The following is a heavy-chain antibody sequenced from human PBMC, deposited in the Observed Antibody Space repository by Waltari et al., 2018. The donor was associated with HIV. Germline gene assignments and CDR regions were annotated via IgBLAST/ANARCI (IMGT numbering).Heavy chain of an antibody. CDR1: GGSFSGYY. Sequence: QVQLQQWGAGLLKPSETLSLTCAVYGGSFSGYYWSWIRQPPGKGLEWIGEINLSGSTNYNPSLKSRVTISVDTSKNQFSLKLSSVTAADTAVYYCARGNRTYADAFDIWGQGTMVTVSS. J-gene: IGHJ3*02. CDR3: ARGNRTYADAFDI. V-gene: IGHV4-34*01. CDR2: INLSGST. D-gene: IGHD3-16*01.